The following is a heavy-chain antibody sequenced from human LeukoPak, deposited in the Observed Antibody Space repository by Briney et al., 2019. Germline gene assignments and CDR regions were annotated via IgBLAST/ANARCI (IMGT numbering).Heavy chain of an antibody. V-gene: IGHV7-4-1*02. CDR3: ATSKGEQWLDAFDI. CDR2: INTNTGNP. CDR1: GYTFTSYA. J-gene: IGHJ3*02. D-gene: IGHD6-19*01. Sequence: ASVKVSCKASGYTFTSYAMNWVRQAPGQGLEWMGWINTNTGNPTYAQGFTGRFVFPLDTSVSTAYLQISSLKAEDTAVYYCATSKGEQWLDAFDIWGQGTMVTVSS.